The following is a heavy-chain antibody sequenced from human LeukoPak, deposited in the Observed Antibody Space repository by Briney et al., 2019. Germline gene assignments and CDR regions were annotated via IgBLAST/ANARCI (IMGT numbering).Heavy chain of an antibody. CDR1: GFTFDDYA. CDR3: AKAAGYHYGSSSFLFDY. CDR2: ISWNSGSI. V-gene: IGHV3-9*03. J-gene: IGHJ4*02. D-gene: IGHD6-6*01. Sequence: PGGSLRLSCAASGFTFDDYAMHWVRQAPGKGLEWVSGISWNSGSIGYADSVKGRFTISRDNDKNSLYLQMNSLRAEDMALYYCAKAAGYHYGSSSFLFDYWGQGTLVTVSS.